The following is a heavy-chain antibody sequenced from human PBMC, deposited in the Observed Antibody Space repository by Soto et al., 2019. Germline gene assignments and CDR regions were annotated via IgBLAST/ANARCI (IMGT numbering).Heavy chain of an antibody. CDR1: GGTFSSYA. D-gene: IGHD3-22*01. J-gene: IGHJ5*02. CDR2: IIPTFGTA. V-gene: IGHV1-69*13. CDR3: ARDVLSYNYYDSSGYYPSWFDP. Sequence: SVKVSCKASGGTFSSYAISWVRQAPGQGLEWMGGIIPTFGTANYAQKFQGRVTITADESTSTAYMELSSLRSEDTAVYYCARDVLSYNYYDSSGYYPSWFDPWGQGTLVTVSS.